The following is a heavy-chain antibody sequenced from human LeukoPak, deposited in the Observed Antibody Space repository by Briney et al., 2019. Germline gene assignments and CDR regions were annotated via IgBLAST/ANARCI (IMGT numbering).Heavy chain of an antibody. CDR1: GGSISGYY. CDR3: ARYGSGSYSDDHFQH. Sequence: PSETLSLTCTVSGGSISGYYWSWIRQPPRKGLEWIGFIYYSGSTKYNPSLKSRVTISVDTSKNQFSLKLTSVTAADTAVYYCARYGSGSYSDDHFQHWGQGTLVTVSS. D-gene: IGHD3-10*01. V-gene: IGHV4-59*08. J-gene: IGHJ1*01. CDR2: IYYSGST.